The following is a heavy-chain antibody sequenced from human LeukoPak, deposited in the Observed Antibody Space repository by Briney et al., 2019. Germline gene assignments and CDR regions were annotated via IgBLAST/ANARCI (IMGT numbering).Heavy chain of an antibody. CDR2: IYSGGST. CDR3: ARDGSFLWFGNDY. Sequence: GGSLRLSCAASGFTVSSNYMSWVRQAPGKGLEWVSVIYSGGSTYYADSVKGRFTISRDNSKNTLYLQMNSLRAEDTAVYYCARDGSFLWFGNDYWGQGTLVTVSS. V-gene: IGHV3-66*01. D-gene: IGHD3-10*01. J-gene: IGHJ4*02. CDR1: GFTVSSNY.